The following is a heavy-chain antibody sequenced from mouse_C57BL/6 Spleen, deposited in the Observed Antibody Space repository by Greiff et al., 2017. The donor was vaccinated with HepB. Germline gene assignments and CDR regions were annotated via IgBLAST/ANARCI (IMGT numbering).Heavy chain of an antibody. CDR2: IYPGSGNT. CDR1: GYTFTDYY. CDR3: ARGRLDAMDY. Sequence: QVQLQQSGAELVRPGASVKLSCKASGYTFTDYYINWVKQRPGQGLEWIARIYPGSGNTYYNEKFKGKATLTAEKSSSTAYMQLSSLTSEDSAVYFCARGRLDAMDYWGQGTSVTVSS. D-gene: IGHD2-4*01. J-gene: IGHJ4*01. V-gene: IGHV1-76*01.